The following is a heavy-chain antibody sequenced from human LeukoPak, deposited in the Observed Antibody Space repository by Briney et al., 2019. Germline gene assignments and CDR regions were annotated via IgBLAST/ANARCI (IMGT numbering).Heavy chain of an antibody. D-gene: IGHD2-15*01. J-gene: IGHJ6*02. Sequence: GASVKVSCKASGYTFTRYGINWVRQAPGQGLEWMGRIIPILGIANYAQKFQGRVTITADKSTSTAYMELSSLRSEDTAVYYCARGEYCSGGSCTYYYGMDVWGQGTTVTVSS. CDR1: GYTFTRYG. CDR3: ARGEYCSGGSCTYYYGMDV. CDR2: IIPILGIA. V-gene: IGHV1-69*04.